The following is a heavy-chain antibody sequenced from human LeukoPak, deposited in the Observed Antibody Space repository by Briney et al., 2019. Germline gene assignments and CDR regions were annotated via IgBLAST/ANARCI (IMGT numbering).Heavy chain of an antibody. Sequence: GGSLRLSCAASGFIFSSYSMNWVRQAPGKGLEWVSFISTSSSYIYYADSVKGRFTISRDNAKNTLYLQMSSLGAEDTAVYFCAKGAGSWFDDWFDPWGQGSLVTVSS. J-gene: IGHJ5*02. CDR1: GFIFSSYS. V-gene: IGHV3-21*04. CDR3: AKGAGSWFDDWFDP. CDR2: ISTSSSYI. D-gene: IGHD6-13*01.